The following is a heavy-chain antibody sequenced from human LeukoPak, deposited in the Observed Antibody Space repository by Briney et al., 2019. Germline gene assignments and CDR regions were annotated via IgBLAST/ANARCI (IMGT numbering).Heavy chain of an antibody. CDR3: ARDQEAAGTRLGWFDP. D-gene: IGHD2-15*01. CDR1: GFTFSNYA. CDR2: VSATGGTT. V-gene: IGHV3-23*01. Sequence: GGSLRLSCTVSGFTFSNYAMVWVRQAPGKGLEWVSTVSATGGTTYYGDSVKGRLTISRDNSKSTLYLHMNSLRPEDTAVYYCARDQEAAGTRLGWFDPWGQGTLVTVSS. J-gene: IGHJ5*02.